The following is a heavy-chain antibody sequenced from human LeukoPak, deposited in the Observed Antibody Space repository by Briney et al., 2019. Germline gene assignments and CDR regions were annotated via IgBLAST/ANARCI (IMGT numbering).Heavy chain of an antibody. D-gene: IGHD1-26*01. CDR2: INHSGST. J-gene: IGHJ4*02. CDR3: ARNYKGGSYYGY. Sequence: PSETLSLTCAVYGGSFSGYYWSWIRQPPGKGLEWMGEINHSGSTNYNPSLKSRVTISVDTSKNQFSLKLSSVTAADTAVYYCARNYKGGSYYGYWGQGTLVTVSS. CDR1: GGSFSGYY. V-gene: IGHV4-34*01.